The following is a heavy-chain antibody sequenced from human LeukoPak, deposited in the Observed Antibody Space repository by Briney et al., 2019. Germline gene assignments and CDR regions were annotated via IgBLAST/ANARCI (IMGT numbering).Heavy chain of an antibody. Sequence: SSVKVSCKASGGTFSSYAISWVRQAPGQGPEWMGGIIPIFGTANYAQKFQGRVTITADKSTSTAYMELSSLRSEDTAVYYCARAPLYCSSTSCYQGSNWFDPWGQGTLVTVSS. V-gene: IGHV1-69*06. CDR2: IIPIFGTA. CDR3: ARAPLYCSSTSCYQGSNWFDP. J-gene: IGHJ5*02. D-gene: IGHD2-2*01. CDR1: GGTFSSYA.